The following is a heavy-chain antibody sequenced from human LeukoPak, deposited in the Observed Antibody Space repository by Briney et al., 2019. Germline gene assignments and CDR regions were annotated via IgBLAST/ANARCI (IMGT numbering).Heavy chain of an antibody. D-gene: IGHD6-13*01. J-gene: IGHJ3*02. V-gene: IGHV6-1*01. CDR2: TYYRSKWYN. CDR1: GDSVSSNSAA. Sequence: SQTLSLTCAISGDSVSSNSAAWNWIRQSPSRGLEWLRRTYYRSKWYNDYAVSVKSRITINPDTSKNQFSLQLNSVTPEDTAVYYCARSGIAAAGTDGSGAFDIWGQGTMVTVSS. CDR3: ARSGIAAAGTDGSGAFDI.